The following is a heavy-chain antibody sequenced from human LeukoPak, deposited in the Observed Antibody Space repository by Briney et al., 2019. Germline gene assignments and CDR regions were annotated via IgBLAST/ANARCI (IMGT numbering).Heavy chain of an antibody. V-gene: IGHV3-11*01. D-gene: IGHD2-2*01. CDR1: GFTFSDYY. J-gene: IGHJ4*02. CDR3: ARDRWDIVVVPAAPFDY. Sequence: GGSLRLSCAASGFTFSDYYMSWIRQAPGKGLEWVSYISSSGSTIYYADSVKGRFTISRDNAKNSLYLQMNSLRAEDTAVYYCARDRWDIVVVPAAPFDYWGQGTLVTVSS. CDR2: ISSSGSTI.